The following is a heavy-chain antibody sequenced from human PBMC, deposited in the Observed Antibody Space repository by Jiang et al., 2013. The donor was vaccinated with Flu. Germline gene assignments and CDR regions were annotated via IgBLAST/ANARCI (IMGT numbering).Heavy chain of an antibody. CDR3: ATAKRVTIFGAGGGWDY. CDR1: GFTFSSYA. V-gene: IGHV3-23*01. D-gene: IGHD3-3*01. J-gene: IGHJ4*02. CDR2: IRGSGGDT. Sequence: LLESGGGLVQPGGSLRLSCAASGFTFSSYAMSWVRQAPGKGLQWVSGIRGSGGDTNYADSVQGRFTISRDNSKNTLYLQLNSLRAEDTAVYYCATAKRVTIFGAGGGWDYWGQGTLVTVSS.